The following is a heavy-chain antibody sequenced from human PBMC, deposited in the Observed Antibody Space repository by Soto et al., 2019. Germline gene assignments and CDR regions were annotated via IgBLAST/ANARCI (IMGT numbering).Heavy chain of an antibody. Sequence: QVQLQESGPGLVKPSQTLSLTCTVSGGSISSGDYYWSWIRQPPGKGLEWIGYIYYSGSTYYNPFLKSRFTISIDTSKNQFALKLSSVTAADTAVYYCARDSEGGGAFDIWGQETMVTVSS. D-gene: IGHD3-16*01. J-gene: IGHJ3*02. CDR3: ARDSEGGGAFDI. CDR2: IYYSGST. CDR1: GGSISSGDYY. V-gene: IGHV4-30-4*01.